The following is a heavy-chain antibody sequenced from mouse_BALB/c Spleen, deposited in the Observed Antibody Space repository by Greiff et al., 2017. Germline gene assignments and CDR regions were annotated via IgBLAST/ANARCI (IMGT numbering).Heavy chain of an antibody. Sequence: VHLVESGPGLVAPSQSLSITCTVSGFSLTSYGVSWVRQPPGKGLEWLGVIRGDGSTNYHSALISRLSISKNNSKSKVFLKLNSLQTDDTTTYFCTKTGLVWLPLDYWGQGTTLTVSA. D-gene: IGHD2-2*01. V-gene: IGHV2-3*01. J-gene: IGHJ2*01. CDR3: TKTGLVWLPLDY. CDR1: GFSLTSYG. CDR2: IRGDGST.